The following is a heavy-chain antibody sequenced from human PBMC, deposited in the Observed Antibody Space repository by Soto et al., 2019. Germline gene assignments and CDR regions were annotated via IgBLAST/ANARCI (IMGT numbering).Heavy chain of an antibody. J-gene: IGHJ4*02. CDR2: IIPIFGTA. CDR3: VRVGGPFDY. CDR1: GFTFSSYA. D-gene: IGHD2-21*01. V-gene: IGHV1-69*06. Sequence: VQLVESGGGLVKPGGSLRLSCAASGFTFSSYAISWVRQAPGQGLEWMGGIIPIFGTANYAQKFQGRVTITADKSTSTAYMELSSLRSEDTAVYYCVRVGGPFDYWGQGTLVTVSS.